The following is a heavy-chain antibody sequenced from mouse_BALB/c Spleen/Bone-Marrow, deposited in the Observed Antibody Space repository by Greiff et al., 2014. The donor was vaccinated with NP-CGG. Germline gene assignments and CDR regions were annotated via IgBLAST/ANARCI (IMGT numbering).Heavy chain of an antibody. V-gene: IGHV1-18*01. J-gene: IGHJ3*01. CDR1: GYSFAGYT. D-gene: IGHD1-1*01. CDR3: AREGYGSSYGFAY. Sequence: EVKLMESGPELVKPGASMKISCMASGYSFAGYTMNWVKQSHGKSLEWIGLINPYNGGSSYNQKFKGKATLTVDKSSSTAYMELLSLTSENSAVYYCAREGYGSSYGFAYWGQGTLVTVSA. CDR2: INPYNGGS.